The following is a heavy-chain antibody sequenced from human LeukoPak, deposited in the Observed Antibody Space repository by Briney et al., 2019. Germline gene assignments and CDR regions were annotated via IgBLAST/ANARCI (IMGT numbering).Heavy chain of an antibody. V-gene: IGHV3-49*04. J-gene: IGHJ4*02. Sequence: GGSLRLSCTGSGFTFGDYAVIWVRQAPGRGLEWVGFIRSKAYGGTTEYAASVKGRFTISRDDSKSIAFLQMDSLRTEDTAVYYCTRDYGDYKGDYWGQGTLVTVSS. CDR2: IRSKAYGGTT. CDR1: GFTFGDYA. CDR3: TRDYGDYKGDY. D-gene: IGHD4-17*01.